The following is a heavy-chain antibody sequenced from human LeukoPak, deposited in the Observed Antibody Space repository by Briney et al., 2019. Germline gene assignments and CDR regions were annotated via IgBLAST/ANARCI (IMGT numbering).Heavy chain of an antibody. Sequence: GRSLRLSCAASGFTFSSYGMHWVRQAPGKGLEWVAVIWYDGSNKYYADSVKGRFTISRDNSKNTLYLQMNSLRAEDTAVYYCARTPPYSYYFDYWGQGTLVTVSS. CDR3: ARTPPYSYYFDY. J-gene: IGHJ4*02. CDR1: GFTFSSYG. V-gene: IGHV3-33*01. D-gene: IGHD2-21*01. CDR2: IWYDGSNK.